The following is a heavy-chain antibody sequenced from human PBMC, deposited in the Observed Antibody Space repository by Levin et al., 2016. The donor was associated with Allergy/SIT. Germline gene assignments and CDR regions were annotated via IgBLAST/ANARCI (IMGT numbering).Heavy chain of an antibody. V-gene: IGHV2-5*01. D-gene: IGHD3-10*01. J-gene: IGHJ4*02. CDR2: IYWNHDR. CDR3: THTLRYYGSGNYYGPFDI. Sequence: SGPTLVKPRQTLTLTCTFSGFSFVTPGAGVGWVRQPSGKGLEWLALIYWNHDRVYNPVLRNRVTVTRATSNNQVALIVANLVPLDTATYYCTHTLRYYGSGNYYGPFDIWGQGTVVTVSS. CDR1: GFSFVTPGAG.